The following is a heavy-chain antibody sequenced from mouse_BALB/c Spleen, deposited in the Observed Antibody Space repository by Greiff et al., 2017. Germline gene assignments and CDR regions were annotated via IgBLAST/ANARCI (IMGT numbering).Heavy chain of an antibody. CDR3: TRDFNYYGSSYGY. CDR2: INPSNGGT. D-gene: IGHD1-1*01. Sequence: VQLQQSGAELVKPGASVKLSCKASGYTFTSYYMYWVKQRPGQGLEWIGEINPSNGGTNFNEKFKSKATLTVDKSSSTAYMQLSSLTSEDSAVYYCTRDFNYYGSSYGYWGQGTTLTVSS. J-gene: IGHJ2*01. V-gene: IGHV1S81*02. CDR1: GYTFTSYY.